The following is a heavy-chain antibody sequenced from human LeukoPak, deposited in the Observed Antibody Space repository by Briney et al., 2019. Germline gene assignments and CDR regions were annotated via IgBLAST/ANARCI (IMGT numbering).Heavy chain of an antibody. CDR2: INDIGSQT. Sequence: GGSLRLSCEVSGFTFSRHWMHWVRRTPGKGLVWVSRINDIGSQTFYADSVKGRFAMSRDNAKNTMYLQMNSLRAEDTAVYYCAREVVDWLLYEGYIGYWGQGTLVTVSS. CDR1: GFTFSRHW. J-gene: IGHJ4*02. D-gene: IGHD3-9*01. CDR3: AREVVDWLLYEGYIGY. V-gene: IGHV3-74*01.